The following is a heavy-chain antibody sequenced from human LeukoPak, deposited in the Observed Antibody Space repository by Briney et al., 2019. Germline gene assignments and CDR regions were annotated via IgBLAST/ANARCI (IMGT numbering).Heavy chain of an antibody. J-gene: IGHJ5*02. CDR3: AKDPDIVVVPASDWFDP. CDR2: ISGSGGST. Sequence: GGSLRLSCAASGFTFSSYSMNWVRQAPGKGLEWVSAISGSGGSTYYADSVKGRFTISRDNSKNTLYLQMNSLRAEDTAVYYCAKDPDIVVVPASDWFDPWGQGTLVTVSS. V-gene: IGHV3-23*01. CDR1: GFTFSSYS. D-gene: IGHD2-2*01.